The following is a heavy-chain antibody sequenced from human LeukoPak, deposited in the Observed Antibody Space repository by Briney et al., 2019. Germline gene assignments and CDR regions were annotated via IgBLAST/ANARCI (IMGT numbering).Heavy chain of an antibody. V-gene: IGHV3-20*04. CDR2: INWNGGST. J-gene: IGHJ4*02. CDR1: GFTFDDYG. D-gene: IGHD2-2*01. CDR3: ARVGGRYCSSTSCYSSDY. Sequence: GGSLRLSCAASGFTFDDYGMSWVRQAPGKGLEWVSGINWNGGSTGYADSVKGRFTISRDNAKNSLYLQMNSLRAEDTAVYYCARVGGRYCSSTSCYSSDYWGQGTLVTVSS.